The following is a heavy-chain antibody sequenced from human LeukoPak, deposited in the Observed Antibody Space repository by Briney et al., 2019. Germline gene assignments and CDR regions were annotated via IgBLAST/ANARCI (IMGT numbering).Heavy chain of an antibody. J-gene: IGHJ4*02. CDR2: IYYSGST. D-gene: IGHD1-1*01. CDR1: GGSTSSYY. Sequence: SETLSLTCTVSGGSTSSYYWSWIRQPPGKGLEWIGYIYYSGSTNYNPSLKSRVTISVDTSKNQFSLKLSSVTAADTAVYYCARDGRWNDRNDYWGQGTLVTVSS. V-gene: IGHV4-59*01. CDR3: ARDGRWNDRNDY.